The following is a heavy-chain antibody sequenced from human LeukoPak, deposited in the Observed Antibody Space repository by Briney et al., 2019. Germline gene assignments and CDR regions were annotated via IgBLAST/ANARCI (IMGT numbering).Heavy chain of an antibody. J-gene: IGHJ4*02. V-gene: IGHV3-9*01. CDR3: ARMDIGLVRD. CDR2: ISWNSGSI. Sequence: PGGSLRLSCAASGFTFDDYAMHWVRQAPGKGLEWVSGISWNSGSIGYADSVKGRFTISRDNAKNSLYLQMNSLRAEDTAMYYCARMDIGLVRDWGQGTLVTVSS. CDR1: GFTFDDYA. D-gene: IGHD2-15*01.